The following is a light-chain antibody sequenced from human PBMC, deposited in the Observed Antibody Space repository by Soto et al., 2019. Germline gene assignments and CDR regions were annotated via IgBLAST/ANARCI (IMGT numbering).Light chain of an antibody. CDR1: QTISSN. CDR3: QQYHNWPPQYT. CDR2: GAS. Sequence: EIVMTQSPATLSVSPGEGASLSCRASQTISSNLAWYQQKPGQAPRLLIHGASTRATGVPARLSGSGSGTEFTLTITSLQSEDFAVYYCQQYHNWPPQYTFGQGTQLQIK. V-gene: IGKV3-15*01. J-gene: IGKJ2*01.